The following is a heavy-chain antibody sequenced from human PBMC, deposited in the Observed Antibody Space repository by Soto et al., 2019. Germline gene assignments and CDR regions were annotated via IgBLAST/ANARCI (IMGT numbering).Heavy chain of an antibody. CDR3: ATNYGSGSTHFDY. D-gene: IGHD3-10*01. J-gene: IGHJ4*02. CDR2: IIPMLGMS. Sequence: QVQLVQSGAEVKKPGSSVRVSCTASGDTFNFYTISWVRQVPGQGPEWMGRIIPMLGMSNYAQKFQGRVTIMADKSTSIVYMNLSGLTSEDTAVYYCATNYGSGSTHFDYWGQGTLVTVSS. V-gene: IGHV1-69*02. CDR1: GDTFNFYT.